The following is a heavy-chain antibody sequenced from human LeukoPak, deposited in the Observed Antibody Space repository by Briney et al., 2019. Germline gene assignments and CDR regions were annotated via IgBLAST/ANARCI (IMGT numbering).Heavy chain of an antibody. CDR2: IYYSGST. CDR1: GGSISSSSYY. V-gene: IGHV4-39*07. Sequence: SETLSLTCTVSGGSISSSSYYWGWIRQPPGKGLEWIGSIYYSGSTYYNPSLKSRVTISVDRSKNQFSLKLSSVTAADTAVYYCAGQGYYDFWSGYSHDYWGQGTLVTVSS. CDR3: AGQGYYDFWSGYSHDY. D-gene: IGHD3-3*01. J-gene: IGHJ4*02.